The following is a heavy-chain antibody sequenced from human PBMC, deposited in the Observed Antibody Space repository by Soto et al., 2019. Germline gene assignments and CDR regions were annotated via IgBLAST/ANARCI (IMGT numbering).Heavy chain of an antibody. J-gene: IGHJ6*02. CDR3: ARATVTTYYYYYGMDV. Sequence: GASVKVSCKASGGTFSNYAISWVRQAPGQGLEWMGGIIPIFGTANYAQKFQGRVTITADESTSTAYMELSSLRSEDTAVYYCARATVTTYYYYYGMDVWGQGTTVTVSS. CDR2: IIPIFGTA. V-gene: IGHV1-69*13. CDR1: GGTFSNYA. D-gene: IGHD4-17*01.